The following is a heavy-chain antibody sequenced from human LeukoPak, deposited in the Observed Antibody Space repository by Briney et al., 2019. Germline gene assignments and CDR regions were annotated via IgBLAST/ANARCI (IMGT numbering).Heavy chain of an antibody. CDR1: GFTFSSYD. CDR2: IDTAGDT. Sequence: PGGSLRLSCAASGFTFSSYDMHWVRQVIGKGLEWVSAIDTAGDTYYPGSVKGRFTIPRENAKNSLYLQKNSLRAGDTAVYYCARESRTSVTGPFDIWGQGTMVTVSS. J-gene: IGHJ3*02. V-gene: IGHV3-13*04. D-gene: IGHD4-17*01. CDR3: ARESRTSVTGPFDI.